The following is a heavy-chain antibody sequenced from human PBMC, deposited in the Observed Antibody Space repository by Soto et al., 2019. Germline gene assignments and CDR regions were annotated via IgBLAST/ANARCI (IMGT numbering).Heavy chain of an antibody. D-gene: IGHD2-21*02. J-gene: IGHJ4*02. Sequence: QVQLVQSGPEVKKPGTSVKVSCKTSGFTFSNSAVQWVRQARGQALEWIGWIVVASTDTNYAQKVQGRVTITRDMSKSTAYMELSSLTSEDTAVYYCAAEVYSGGDCCHLDDWGQGTLVTVSS. CDR3: AAEVYSGGDCCHLDD. CDR1: GFTFSNSA. CDR2: IVVASTDT. V-gene: IGHV1-58*01.